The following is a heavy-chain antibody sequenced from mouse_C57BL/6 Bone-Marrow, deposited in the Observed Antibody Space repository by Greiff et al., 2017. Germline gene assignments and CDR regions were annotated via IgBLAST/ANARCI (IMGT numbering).Heavy chain of an antibody. V-gene: IGHV8-8*01. D-gene: IGHD2-3*01. CDR1: GFSLSTFGMG. CDR3: ARIEWLLPYYYAMDD. Sequence: QVTLKESGPGILQPSQTLSLTCSFSGFSLSTFGMGVGWIRQPSGKGLEWLAHIWWDDDKYYNPALKSRLTISKDTSKNQVFLKIANVENADTAKYYCARIEWLLPYYYAMDDWGKGTSVTVSS. CDR2: IWWDDDK. J-gene: IGHJ4*01.